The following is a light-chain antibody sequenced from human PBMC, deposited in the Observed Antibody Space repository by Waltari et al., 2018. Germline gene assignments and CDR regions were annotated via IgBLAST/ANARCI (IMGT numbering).Light chain of an antibody. CDR2: EDN. J-gene: IGLJ3*02. CDR1: ALPTKY. CDR3: YSTDSSSFPL. V-gene: IGLV3-10*01. Sequence: SHELTQPPSVSVSPGQTARITCSGDALPTKYIYWYQKKSGQAPVMLIYEDNKRPSGIPERFSCSSSGTLATLTVSGAVVEDEGDYYCYSTDSSSFPLFGGGTRLTVL.